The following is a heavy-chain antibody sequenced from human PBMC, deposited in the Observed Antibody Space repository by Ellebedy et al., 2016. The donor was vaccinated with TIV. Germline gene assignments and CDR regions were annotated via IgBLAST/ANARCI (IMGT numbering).Heavy chain of an antibody. CDR2: INPDSGGT. D-gene: IGHD6-13*01. V-gene: IGHV1-2*02. Sequence: ASVKVSCKASGYTFTANYIHWVRQAPGKGLEWMGWINPDSGGTNFARKFQGRVIMTRDTSVNTAYMELSRLESDDTAVYYCARVIRGSSGMDVWGQGTTVTVS. J-gene: IGHJ6*02. CDR3: ARVIRGSSGMDV. CDR1: GYTFTANY.